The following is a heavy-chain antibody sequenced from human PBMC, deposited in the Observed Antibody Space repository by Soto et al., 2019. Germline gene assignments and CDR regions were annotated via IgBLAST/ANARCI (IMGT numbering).Heavy chain of an antibody. D-gene: IGHD2-15*01. Sequence: ASVKVSCKASGGTFSSYAISWVRQAPGQGLEWMGGIIPIFGTANYAQKFQGRVTITADKSTSTAYMELSSLRSEDTAVYYCARDSGYCSGGSCSFYGMDVWGQGTTVTVSS. V-gene: IGHV1-69*06. CDR2: IIPIFGTA. J-gene: IGHJ6*02. CDR3: ARDSGYCSGGSCSFYGMDV. CDR1: GGTFSSYA.